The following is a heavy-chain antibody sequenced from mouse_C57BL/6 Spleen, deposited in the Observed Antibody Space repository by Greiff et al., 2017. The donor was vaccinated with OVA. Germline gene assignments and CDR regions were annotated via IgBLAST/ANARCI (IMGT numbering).Heavy chain of an antibody. CDR2: INPSNGGT. CDR3: ARGGMIRGVSYFDY. CDR1: GYTFTSYW. Sequence: QVQLQQPGTELVKPGASVKLSCKASGYTFTSYWMHWVKQRPGQGLEWIGNINPSNGGTNYNEKFKSKATLTVDKSSSTAYMQLSSLTSEDSAVYYYARGGMIRGVSYFDYWGQGTTLTVSS. V-gene: IGHV1-53*01. D-gene: IGHD2-4*01. J-gene: IGHJ2*01.